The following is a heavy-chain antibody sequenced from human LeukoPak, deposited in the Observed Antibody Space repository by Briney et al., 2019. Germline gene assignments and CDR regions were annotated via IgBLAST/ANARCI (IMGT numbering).Heavy chain of an antibody. Sequence: PGGSLRLSCAASGFTFSIYAMSWVRQAPGKGLEWVSAISGSGGTAYYADSVKGRFTISRDNSKNTLYLQMNSLRAEDTAVYYCAKGRCSSTSCHEGYFDLWGRGTLVTVSS. J-gene: IGHJ2*01. V-gene: IGHV3-23*01. CDR3: AKGRCSSTSCHEGYFDL. D-gene: IGHD2-2*01. CDR1: GFTFSIYA. CDR2: ISGSGGTA.